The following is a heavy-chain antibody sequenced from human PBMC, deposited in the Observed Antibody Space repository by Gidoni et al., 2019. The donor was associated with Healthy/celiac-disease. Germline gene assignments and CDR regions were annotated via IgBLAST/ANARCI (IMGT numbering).Heavy chain of an antibody. Sequence: EVQLVESGGGLVKPGGSLRLSCAASGFSFSSYSMNWVRQAPGKGLEWVSSISSSSSYIYYADSVKGRFTISRDNAKNSLYLQMNSLRAEDTAVYYCARELPSYYFDYWGQGTLVTVSS. V-gene: IGHV3-21*01. J-gene: IGHJ4*02. CDR3: ARELPSYYFDY. CDR1: GFSFSSYS. CDR2: ISSSSSYI. D-gene: IGHD1-26*01.